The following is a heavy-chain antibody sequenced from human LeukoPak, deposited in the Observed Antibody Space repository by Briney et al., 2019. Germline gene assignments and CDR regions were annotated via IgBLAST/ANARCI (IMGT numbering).Heavy chain of an antibody. CDR3: AREYDSSGYYYGGVGAFDI. V-gene: IGHV4-59*01. CDR1: GGSISSYY. CDR2: IYYSGST. D-gene: IGHD3-22*01. J-gene: IGHJ3*02. Sequence: SETLSLTCTVSGGSISSYYWSWIRQPPGKGPEWIGYIYYSGSTNYNPSLKSRLTISVDTSKNQFSLKLSSVTAAGTAVYYCAREYDSSGYYYGGVGAFDIWGQGTMVTVSS.